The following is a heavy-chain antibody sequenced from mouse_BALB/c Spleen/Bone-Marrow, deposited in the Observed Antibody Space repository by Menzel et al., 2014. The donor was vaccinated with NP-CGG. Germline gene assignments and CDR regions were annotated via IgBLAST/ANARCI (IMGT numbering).Heavy chain of an antibody. CDR1: GFTFSSYA. CDR2: ISSGGST. CDR3: ARDDYDDQYYFDY. Sequence: EVKLVESGGGLVKPGGSLKLSCAASGFTFSSYAMSWVRRTPEKRLEWVASISSGGSTYYPDSVKGRFTISRDNARNILYLQMSSLRSEDTAMYYCARDDYDDQYYFDYWGQGTTLTASS. D-gene: IGHD2-4*01. J-gene: IGHJ2*01. V-gene: IGHV5-6-5*01.